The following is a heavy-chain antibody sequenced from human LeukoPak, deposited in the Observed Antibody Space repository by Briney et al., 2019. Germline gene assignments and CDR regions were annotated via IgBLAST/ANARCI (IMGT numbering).Heavy chain of an antibody. CDR3: ARVEEDTAMVNPNLDDY. CDR1: GFTFSSYS. D-gene: IGHD5-18*01. V-gene: IGHV3-21*01. J-gene: IGHJ4*02. Sequence: GGSLRLSGAASGFTFSSYSMNWVRQAPGKGLVWVSSISSSGRYIYYADSVRGRFTISRDNAKNSLYLQMNSLRAEDTAVYYCARVEEDTAMVNPNLDDYWGQGTLVTVSS. CDR2: ISSSGRYI.